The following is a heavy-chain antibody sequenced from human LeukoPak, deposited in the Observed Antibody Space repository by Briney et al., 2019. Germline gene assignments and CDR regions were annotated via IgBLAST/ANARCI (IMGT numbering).Heavy chain of an antibody. V-gene: IGHV4-34*01. D-gene: IGHD2-2*01. Sequence: SETLSLTCAVYGGSFSGYYWSWIRQPPGKGLEWIGEINHSGSTNYNPSLKSRVTLSVDTSKNQFSLKLSSVTAADTAVYYCARGGPSIVVVPAARQNWFDPWGQGTLVTVSS. CDR3: ARGGPSIVVVPAARQNWFDP. J-gene: IGHJ5*02. CDR1: GGSFSGYY. CDR2: INHSGST.